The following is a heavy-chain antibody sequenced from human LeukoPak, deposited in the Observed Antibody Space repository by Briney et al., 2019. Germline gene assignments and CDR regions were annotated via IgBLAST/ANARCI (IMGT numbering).Heavy chain of an antibody. D-gene: IGHD6-13*01. Sequence: SETLSLTCAVYGGSFSGYYWSWIRQPPGEGLEWIGEINHSGSTNYNPSLKSRVTISVDTSKNQFSLKLSSVTAADTAVYYSAREGRLSIAAATDAFDIWGQGTMVTVSS. CDR2: INHSGST. J-gene: IGHJ3*02. CDR3: AREGRLSIAAATDAFDI. CDR1: GGSFSGYY. V-gene: IGHV4-34*01.